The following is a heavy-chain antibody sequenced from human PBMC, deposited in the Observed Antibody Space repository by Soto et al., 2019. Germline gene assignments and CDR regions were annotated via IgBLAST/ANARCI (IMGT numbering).Heavy chain of an antibody. Sequence: EVQLLESGGGLVQPGGSLRLSCAASGFTFSSYAMSWVRQAPGKGLEWVSAISGSGGSTYYADSVKGRFTISRDNSKNTLYLQMNSLRAEDTAAYYCAKDPPKAGYDRGSVDYWGQGTLVTVSS. V-gene: IGHV3-23*01. CDR1: GFTFSSYA. CDR2: ISGSGGST. D-gene: IGHD5-12*01. CDR3: AKDPPKAGYDRGSVDY. J-gene: IGHJ4*02.